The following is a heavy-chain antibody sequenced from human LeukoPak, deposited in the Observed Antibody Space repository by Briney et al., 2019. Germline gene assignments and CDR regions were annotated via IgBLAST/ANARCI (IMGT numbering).Heavy chain of an antibody. V-gene: IGHV4-39*01. D-gene: IGHD1-7*01. CDR3: ARTNYVLPFDY. CDR1: GGSISSSSYY. Sequence: KPSETLSLTCTVSGGSISSSSYYWGWIRQPPGKGLEWIGSIYYSGSTYYNPSLKSRVTISVDTSKNQFSLKLSSVTAADTAVYYCARTNYVLPFDYWGQRTLVTVSS. J-gene: IGHJ4*02. CDR2: IYYSGST.